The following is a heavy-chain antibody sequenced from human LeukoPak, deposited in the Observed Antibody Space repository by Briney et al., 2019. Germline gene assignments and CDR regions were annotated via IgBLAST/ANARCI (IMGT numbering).Heavy chain of an antibody. CDR2: ISSSGSTI. CDR3: AGRLPGGYYDSSGYRWFDP. D-gene: IGHD3-22*01. CDR1: GFSFSDYY. V-gene: IGHV3-11*01. Sequence: GGSLRLSCAASGFSFSDYYMNWIRQAPGKGLEWVSYISSSGSTIYYADSVKGRFTISRDNAKNSLYLQMNSLRAEDTAVYYCAGRLPGGYYDSSGYRWFDPWGQGTLVTVSS. J-gene: IGHJ5*02.